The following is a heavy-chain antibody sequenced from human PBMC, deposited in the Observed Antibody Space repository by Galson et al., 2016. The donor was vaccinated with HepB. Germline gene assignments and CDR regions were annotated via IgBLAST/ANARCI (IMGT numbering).Heavy chain of an antibody. J-gene: IGHJ1*01. CDR1: GYTFSRYF. V-gene: IGHV1-46*01. CDR2: MNPNGTKI. CDR3: VREILGVVY. D-gene: IGHD3-3*01. Sequence: SVKVSCKASGYTFSRYFMHWVRQAPGQGLEWMGVMNPNGTKISYEQKFESRVTMIRDTSTSTVYMELNSLRSEDTAVYYCVREILGVVYWGQGSLVTVSS.